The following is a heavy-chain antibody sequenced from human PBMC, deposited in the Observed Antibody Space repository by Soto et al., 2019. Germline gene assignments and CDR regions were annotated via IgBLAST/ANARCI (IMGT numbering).Heavy chain of an antibody. Sequence: EVQLVETGGGLIQPGGSLRLSCAASGFTVSSNYMSWVRQAPGKGLEWVSVIYSGGSTYYADSVRGRFTISRDNSKNTLYLHMKSLRAEDTAVYYCARDPPATRHGMDVWGQGTTVTVSS. CDR3: ARDPPATRHGMDV. J-gene: IGHJ6*02. CDR1: GFTVSSNY. V-gene: IGHV3-53*02. CDR2: IYSGGST.